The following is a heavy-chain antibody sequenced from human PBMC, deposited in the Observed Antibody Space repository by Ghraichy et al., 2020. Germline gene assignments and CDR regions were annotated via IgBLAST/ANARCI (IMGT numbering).Heavy chain of an antibody. Sequence: SVKVSCKASGGTFSSYAISWVRQAPGQGLEWMGGIIPIFGTANYAQKFQGRVTITADKSTSTAYMELSSLRSEDTAVYYCARDRVDGYTIPWFDPWGQGTLVTVSS. CDR3: ARDRVDGYTIPWFDP. J-gene: IGHJ5*02. V-gene: IGHV1-69*06. D-gene: IGHD5-24*01. CDR1: GGTFSSYA. CDR2: IIPIFGTA.